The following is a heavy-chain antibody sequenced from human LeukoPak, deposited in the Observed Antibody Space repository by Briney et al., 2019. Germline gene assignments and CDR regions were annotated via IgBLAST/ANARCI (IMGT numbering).Heavy chain of an antibody. D-gene: IGHD6-19*01. V-gene: IGHV4-59*08. CDR1: GDSISSFY. CDR3: AKQSPDSSGWYDFDY. J-gene: IGHJ4*02. Sequence: SETLSLTCTVSGDSISSFYWNWIRQPPGKGLEWIAYINYSGSTNYNPSLKSRVTISIHTSKNQFSLKLSSVTAADTAVYYCAKQSPDSSGWYDFDYWGQETLVTVSS. CDR2: INYSGST.